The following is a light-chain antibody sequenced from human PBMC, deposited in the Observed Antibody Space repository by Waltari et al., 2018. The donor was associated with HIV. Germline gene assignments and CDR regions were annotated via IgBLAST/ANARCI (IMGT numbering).Light chain of an antibody. CDR3: VGWDSRLSGYV. V-gene: IGLV1-47*01. Sequence: QSVLTQPPSASGTPGQRVTIPSSGSSSNIENDNVYWYQQLTGAAPRLLIYKDTQRPSGVPDRFTGSKSGTSASLAISGLRSEDEADYYCVGWDSRLSGYVFGSGTKVTVL. J-gene: IGLJ1*01. CDR2: KDT. CDR1: SSNIENDN.